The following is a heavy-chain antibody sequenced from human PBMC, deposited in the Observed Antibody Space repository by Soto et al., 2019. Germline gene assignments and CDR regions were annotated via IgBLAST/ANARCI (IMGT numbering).Heavy chain of an antibody. J-gene: IGHJ4*02. V-gene: IGHV3-15*07. CDR1: GFTFSNAW. Sequence: GGSLRLSCAASGFTFSNAWMNWVRQAPGKGLEWVGRIKSKTDGGTTDYAAPVKGRFTILRDDSKNTLYLQMNSLKTEDTAVYYCTTDPILGLGSGWFNFDYWGQGTLVTVSS. CDR3: TTDPILGLGSGWFNFDY. CDR2: IKSKTDGGTT. D-gene: IGHD6-19*01.